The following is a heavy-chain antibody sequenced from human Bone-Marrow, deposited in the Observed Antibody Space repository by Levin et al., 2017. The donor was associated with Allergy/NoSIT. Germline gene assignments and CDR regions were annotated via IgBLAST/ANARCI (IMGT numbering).Heavy chain of an antibody. V-gene: IGHV4-38-2*02. D-gene: IGHD3-3*01. J-gene: IGHJ4*02. CDR1: GSSFSGGFH. Sequence: SETLSLTCTVSGSSFSGGFHWGCSRQPPGEGLELFGSIYHNGNTNYNPSLKSRFTISLDNSKNQFSLNMSSFTAADTAIYYCARAVGVVIPAAIDDWGQGNLVTVSS. CDR2: IYHNGNT. CDR3: ARAVGVVIPAAIDD.